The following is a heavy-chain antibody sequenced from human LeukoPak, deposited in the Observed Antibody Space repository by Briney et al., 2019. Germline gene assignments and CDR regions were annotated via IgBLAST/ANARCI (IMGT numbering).Heavy chain of an antibody. CDR2: IYYSGST. CDR3: ARVGTMVRGVIITSYYYYMDV. V-gene: IGHV4-61*01. Sequence: PSQTLSLTCTVSGGSISSGSYYWSWIRQPPGKGLEWIGYIYYSGSTNYNPSLKSRVTISVDTSKNQFSLKLSSVTAADTAVYYCARVGTMVRGVIITSYYYYMDVWGKGTTVTISS. J-gene: IGHJ6*03. CDR1: GGSISSGSYY. D-gene: IGHD3-10*01.